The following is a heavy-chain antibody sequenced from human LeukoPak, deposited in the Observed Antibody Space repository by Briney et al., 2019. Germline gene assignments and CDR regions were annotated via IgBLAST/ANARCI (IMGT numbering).Heavy chain of an antibody. D-gene: IGHD6-19*01. CDR3: ARVMMLFRRLGSGWGLDY. V-gene: IGHV1-2*06. Sequence: ASVNVSCKASGYTFTGYYMHWVRQAPGQGLEWMGRINPNSGGTNYAQKFQGRVTMTRDTSISTAYMELSRLRSDDTAVYYCARVMMLFRRLGSGWGLDYWGQGTLVTVSS. CDR1: GYTFTGYY. J-gene: IGHJ4*02. CDR2: INPNSGGT.